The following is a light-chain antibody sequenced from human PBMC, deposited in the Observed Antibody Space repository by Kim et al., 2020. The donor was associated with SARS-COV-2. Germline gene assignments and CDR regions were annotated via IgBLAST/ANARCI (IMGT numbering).Light chain of an antibody. CDR1: QGMSNF. V-gene: IGKV1-33*01. CDR3: QQYDNLLL. CDR2: AAS. Sequence: DIQMTQSPSSLSASVGDRVTITGQASQGMSNFLNWFEQTPVKVPKFLMYAASNFQTGAPSRFSGSGCGTDFIFTIRSLQPEHIATYYCQQYDNLLLFGQGTKLEI. J-gene: IGKJ2*01.